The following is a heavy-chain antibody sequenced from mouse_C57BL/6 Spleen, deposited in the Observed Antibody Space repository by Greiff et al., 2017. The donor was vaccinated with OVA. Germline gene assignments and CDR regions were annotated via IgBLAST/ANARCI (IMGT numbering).Heavy chain of an antibody. D-gene: IGHD1-1*01. CDR3: ARLRYYGSRAWFAY. J-gene: IGHJ3*01. CDR2: INPNNGGT. CDR1: GYTFTDYN. V-gene: IGHV1-18*01. Sequence: EVQLQQSGPELVKPGASVKIPCKASGYTFTDYNMDWVKQSHGKSLEWIGDINPNNGGTIYNQKFTGKATLTVDKSSSTAYMELRSLTSEDTAVYYCARLRYYGSRAWFAYWGQGTLVTVSA.